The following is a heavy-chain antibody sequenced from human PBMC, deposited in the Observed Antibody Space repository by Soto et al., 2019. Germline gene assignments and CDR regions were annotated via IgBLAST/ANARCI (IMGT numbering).Heavy chain of an antibody. Sequence: QVQLQQWGAGLLKPSETLSLTCAVYGGSFSGYYWSWIRQPPGKGLAWIGEINHSGSTNSNPSLKSRVTISVDTSKNQFSLKLSSVTAADTAVYYCARYDGDYDYFDYCGQGTLVTVSS. V-gene: IGHV4-34*01. CDR2: INHSGST. CDR1: GGSFSGYY. CDR3: ARYDGDYDYFDY. D-gene: IGHD4-17*01. J-gene: IGHJ4*02.